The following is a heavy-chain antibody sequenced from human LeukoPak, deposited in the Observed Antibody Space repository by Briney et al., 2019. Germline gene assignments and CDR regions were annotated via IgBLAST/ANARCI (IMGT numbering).Heavy chain of an antibody. CDR1: GGTFSSYA. D-gene: IGHD4-23*01. J-gene: IGHJ6*02. CDR3: ARVVYGGQRQTNYYYYYGMDV. Sequence: SVKVSCTASGGTFSSYAISWVRQAPGQGLEWMGGIIPIFGTANYAQKFQGRVTITADESTSTAYMELSSLRSEDTAVYYCARVVYGGQRQTNYYYYYGMDVWGQGTTVTVSS. CDR2: IIPIFGTA. V-gene: IGHV1-69*13.